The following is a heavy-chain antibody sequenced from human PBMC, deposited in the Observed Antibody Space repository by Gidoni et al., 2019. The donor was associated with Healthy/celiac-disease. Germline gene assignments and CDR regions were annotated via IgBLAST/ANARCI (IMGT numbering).Heavy chain of an antibody. D-gene: IGHD6-19*01. V-gene: IGHV4-34*01. Sequence: QVQLQQWGAGLLKPPETLSLTCAVYGGSFSGYYWSWIRQPPGKGLEWIGESNHSGSTNYNPSLKSRVTISVDTSKNQFSLKLSSVTAADTAVYYCARGYSSGWYSGNWFDPWGQGTLVTVSS. CDR3: ARGYSSGWYSGNWFDP. CDR1: GGSFSGYY. J-gene: IGHJ5*02. CDR2: SNHSGST.